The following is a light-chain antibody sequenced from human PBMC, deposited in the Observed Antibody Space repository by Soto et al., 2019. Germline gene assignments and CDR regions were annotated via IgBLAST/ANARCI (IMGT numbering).Light chain of an antibody. CDR3: QQSYSRT. Sequence: DIQMTQSPSSQSASVGDRDTITCRASQSISSYLNWYQQKPGKAPKLLIYAASSLQSGVPSRFSGSGSGTDFTLTISSLQPEDFATYYRQQSYSRTFGQGTKVDIK. CDR1: QSISSY. CDR2: AAS. J-gene: IGKJ1*01. V-gene: IGKV1-39*01.